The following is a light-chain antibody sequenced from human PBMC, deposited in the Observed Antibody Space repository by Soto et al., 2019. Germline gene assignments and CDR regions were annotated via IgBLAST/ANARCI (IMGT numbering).Light chain of an antibody. J-gene: IGKJ5*01. Sequence: EIVLTRSPGTLSLSPGERASLSCRASQSVSSNYLTWYQKKPGQAPRILIFGASSRSTGIPDRFSGSGSGTDFNLTISRLETEEFAVYECQQYGSSTITFGQGTRLEIK. CDR3: QQYGSSTIT. CDR2: GAS. V-gene: IGKV3-20*01. CDR1: QSVSSNY.